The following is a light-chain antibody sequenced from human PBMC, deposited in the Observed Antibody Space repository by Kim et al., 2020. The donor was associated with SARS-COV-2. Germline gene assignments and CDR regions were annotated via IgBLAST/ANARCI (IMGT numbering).Light chain of an antibody. J-gene: IGLJ1*01. CDR1: SSNIGTNT. CDR2: GNN. Sequence: QSVLTQQPTAYATPGQRVTISTSGSSSNIGTNTVNWYQQLPGTAPKLLIYGNNQRPSGVPDRFSGSKSATSASLAISGLQSGDEANYYCAAWDHSLTLYVFGTGTKLTVL. CDR3: AAWDHSLTLYV. V-gene: IGLV1-44*01.